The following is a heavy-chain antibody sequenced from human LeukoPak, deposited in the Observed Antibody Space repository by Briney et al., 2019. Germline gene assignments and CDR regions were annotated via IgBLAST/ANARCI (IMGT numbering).Heavy chain of an antibody. V-gene: IGHV1-46*01. J-gene: IGHJ6*02. CDR3: GRRGSSVTYYYAMDV. CDR2: INPSDGSS. D-gene: IGHD6-25*01. CDR1: GYTFTSYY. Sequence: GASVKVSCKASGYTFTSYYIHWVRQAPGQGLEWMGIINPSDGSSTYAQNFQGRVTMTRDTSTSTVYMELSGLRSEDTAVYSCGRRGSSVTYYYAMDVWGQGTTVTVSS.